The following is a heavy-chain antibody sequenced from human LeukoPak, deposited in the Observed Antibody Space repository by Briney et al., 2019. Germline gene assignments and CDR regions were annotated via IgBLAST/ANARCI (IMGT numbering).Heavy chain of an antibody. J-gene: IGHJ4*02. Sequence: SETLSLTCSVSGYSISSGFYWGWIRQPPGKGLEWIGSIFHSGSTYYNPSLKSRVTISVDTSKNQFSLKLSSVTAADTAVYYCARHADSGSGGTDYWGQGTLVTVSS. CDR3: ARHADSGSGGTDY. CDR1: GYSISSGFY. D-gene: IGHD1-26*01. V-gene: IGHV4-38-2*02. CDR2: IFHSGST.